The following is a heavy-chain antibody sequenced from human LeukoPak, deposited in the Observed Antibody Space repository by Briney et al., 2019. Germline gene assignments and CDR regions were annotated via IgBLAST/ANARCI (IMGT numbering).Heavy chain of an antibody. CDR2: INHSGST. V-gene: IGHV4-34*01. Sequence: SETLSLTFSVNGGSFSDYYWSWIRQPPGKGLEWIGEINHSGSTNYNPSLKSRVTISIDTSKNQFSLKLTSVTAADTAVYFCGSLAAAGPWVTWFDPWGQGVLVTVSS. CDR3: GSLAAAGPWVTWFDP. J-gene: IGHJ5*02. CDR1: GGSFSDYY. D-gene: IGHD6-13*01.